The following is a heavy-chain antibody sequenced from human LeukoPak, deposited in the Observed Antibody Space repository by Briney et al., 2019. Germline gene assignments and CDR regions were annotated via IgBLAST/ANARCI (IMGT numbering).Heavy chain of an antibody. V-gene: IGHV4-59*01. CDR3: ARGGSSSWYSVGY. D-gene: IGHD6-13*01. CDR1: GGSISSYY. J-gene: IGHJ4*02. CDR2: IFHTGST. Sequence: SETLSLTCTVSGGSISSYYWHWIRQPPGKGLEWIGYIFHTGSTNYNPSLKSRVTISVDMSKNQFSLKLSSVTAADTAVYYCARGGSSSWYSVGYWGQGTLVTVSS.